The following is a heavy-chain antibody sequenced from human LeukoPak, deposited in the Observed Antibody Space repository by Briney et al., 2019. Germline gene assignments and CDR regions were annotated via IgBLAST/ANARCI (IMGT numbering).Heavy chain of an antibody. D-gene: IGHD3-3*01. CDR3: AKVRFLEWLSSPGYFDY. J-gene: IGHJ4*02. Sequence: GGSLRLSCAASGFTVSSNYMSWVRQAPGKGLEWVSAISGSGGSTYYADSVKGRFTISRDNSKNTLYLQMNSLRAEDTAVYYCAKVRFLEWLSSPGYFDYWGQGTLVTVSS. CDR2: ISGSGGST. V-gene: IGHV3-23*01. CDR1: GFTVSSNY.